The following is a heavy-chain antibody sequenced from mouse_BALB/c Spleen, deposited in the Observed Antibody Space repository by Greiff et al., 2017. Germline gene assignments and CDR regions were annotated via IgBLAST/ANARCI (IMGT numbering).Heavy chain of an antibody. J-gene: IGHJ4*01. D-gene: IGHD1-1*02. CDR2: ILPGSGST. CDR3: ARIGNGQFSCYYAMDY. V-gene: IGHV1-9*01. Sequence: VQLQQSGAELMKPGASVKISCKATGYTFSSYWIEWVKQRPGHGLEWIGEILPGSGSTNYNEKFKGKATVTADTSSNTAYMQLSSLTSEDSAVYYCARIGNGQFSCYYAMDYWGQGTSVTVSS. CDR1: GYTFSSYW.